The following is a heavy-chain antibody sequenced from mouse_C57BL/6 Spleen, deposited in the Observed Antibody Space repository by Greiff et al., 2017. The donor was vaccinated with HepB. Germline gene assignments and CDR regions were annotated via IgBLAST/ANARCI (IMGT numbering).Heavy chain of an antibody. J-gene: IGHJ2*01. V-gene: IGHV1-15*01. CDR1: GYTFTDYE. CDR3: TPITTVVEDYFDD. CDR2: IDPETGGT. Sequence: QVQLKQSGAELVRPGASVTLSCKASGYTFTDYEMHWVKQTPVHGLEWIGAIDPETGGTASNQKFKGKAILTADKSSSTAYMELRSLTSEDSAVYYCTPITTVVEDYFDDWGKGTTLTVSS. D-gene: IGHD1-1*01.